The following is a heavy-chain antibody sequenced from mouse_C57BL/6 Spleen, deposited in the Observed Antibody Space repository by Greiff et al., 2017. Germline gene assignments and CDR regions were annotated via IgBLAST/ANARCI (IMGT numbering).Heavy chain of an antibody. CDR2: IDPSDSET. D-gene: IGHD2-4*01. J-gene: IGHJ3*01. CDR1: GYTFTSYW. V-gene: IGHV1-52*01. CDR3: ASDYGENWFSN. Sequence: VQLQQPGAELVRPGSSVKLSCKASGYTFTSYWMHWVKQRPIQGLEWIGNIDPSDSETHYNQKFKDKATLTVDKSSSTAYMQLSSLTSEDSAVYYCASDYGENWFSNWVQGTLVTVSA.